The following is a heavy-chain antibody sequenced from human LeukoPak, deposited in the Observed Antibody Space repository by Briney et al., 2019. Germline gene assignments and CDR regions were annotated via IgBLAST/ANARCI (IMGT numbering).Heavy chain of an antibody. CDR2: ISSSSGTI. Sequence: GGSLRLSCAASGFTFSSYSMNWVRQAPGKGLEWVSYISSSSGTIYYADSVKGRFTISRDNAKNSLYLQMNSLRAEDTAVYYCARSHYGSGSYPARYGMDVWGQGTTVTVSS. J-gene: IGHJ6*02. CDR3: ARSHYGSGSYPARYGMDV. CDR1: GFTFSSYS. V-gene: IGHV3-48*04. D-gene: IGHD3-10*01.